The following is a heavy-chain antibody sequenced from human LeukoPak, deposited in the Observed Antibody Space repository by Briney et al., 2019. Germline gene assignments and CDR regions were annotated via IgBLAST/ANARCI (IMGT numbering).Heavy chain of an antibody. J-gene: IGHJ4*02. V-gene: IGHV3-66*01. CDR1: GFTVSGNY. CDR2: IYSGGSP. Sequence: GGSLRLSCAASGFTVSGNYMSWVRQAPGKGLEWVSVIYSGGSPYHADSVKGRFTISRDNSKNTLYLQMNSLRAEDTAAYYCASSRAGDRWLAHWGQGTLVTVSS. CDR3: ASSRAGDRWLAH. D-gene: IGHD6-19*01.